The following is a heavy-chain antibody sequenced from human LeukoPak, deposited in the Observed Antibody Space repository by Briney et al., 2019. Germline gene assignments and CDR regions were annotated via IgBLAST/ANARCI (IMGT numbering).Heavy chain of an antibody. CDR3: AKDFTSWFTGGFDY. CDR1: GFSSFA. J-gene: IGHJ4*02. Sequence: PGGSLRLSCAASGFSSFAMNWVRQAPGKGLEWVSSITGSGSTLYYTDSVNGRFIISRDISKNTLYLQMNGLRAEDTAVYYCAKDFTSWFTGGFDYWGRGTLVSL. D-gene: IGHD3-10*01. V-gene: IGHV3-23*01. CDR2: ITGSGSTL.